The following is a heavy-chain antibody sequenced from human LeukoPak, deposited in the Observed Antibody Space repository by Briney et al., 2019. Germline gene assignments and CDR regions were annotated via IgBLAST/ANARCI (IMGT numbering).Heavy chain of an antibody. V-gene: IGHV3-21*01. CDR2: IGSSSNSI. D-gene: IGHD1-26*01. CDR1: GFTFSSYS. Sequence: GGSLRLSCAASGFTFSSYSMNWVRQAPGKGLEWVSSIGSSSNSIYYTDSVKGRFTISRDNAKNSLYLQMNSLRAEDTAVYYCARELPTEAFDYWGKGTLVTV. CDR3: ARELPTEAFDY. J-gene: IGHJ4*02.